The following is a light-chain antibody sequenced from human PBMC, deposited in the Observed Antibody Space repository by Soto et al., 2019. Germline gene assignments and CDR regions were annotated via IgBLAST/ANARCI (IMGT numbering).Light chain of an antibody. CDR2: EVT. CDR3: TSYTNSSAVV. Sequence: SAVSQPATVSGSAGWSGTVSCAGTRDDIGAYDYVSGYQQHPGNAPKLLVYEVTNRPSGVSDRFSGSKSGNTASLTISGPQAEDEADYYCTSYTNSSAVVFGGGPKVTVL. CDR1: RDDIGAYDY. J-gene: IGLJ2*01. V-gene: IGLV2-14*01.